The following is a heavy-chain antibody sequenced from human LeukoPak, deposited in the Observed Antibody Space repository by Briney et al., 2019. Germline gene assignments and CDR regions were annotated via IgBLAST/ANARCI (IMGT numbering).Heavy chain of an antibody. J-gene: IGHJ4*02. CDR3: ASLYY. CDR1: GYSISSGYY. V-gene: IGHV4-38-2*02. CDR2: IYHSGST. Sequence: SETLSLTCTVSGYSISSGYYWGWIRQPPGKGLEWIGSIYHSGSTYYNPSLKSRVTISVDTSKNQFSLKLSSVTAADTAVYYCASLYYWGQGTLVTVSS.